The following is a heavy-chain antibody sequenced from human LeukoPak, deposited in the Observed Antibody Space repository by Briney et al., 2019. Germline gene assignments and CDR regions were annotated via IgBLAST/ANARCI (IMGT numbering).Heavy chain of an antibody. Sequence: GGSLRLSCAASGFTFSSYAVSWVRQAPGKGLEWVSAISGSGGSTYYADSVKGRFTISRDNSKNTLYLQMNSLRAEDTAVYYCAKDDVWGSYRYPSGTTDWGQGTLVTVSS. CDR3: AKDDVWGSYRYPSGTTD. CDR1: GFTFSSYA. CDR2: ISGSGGST. V-gene: IGHV3-23*01. J-gene: IGHJ4*02. D-gene: IGHD3-16*02.